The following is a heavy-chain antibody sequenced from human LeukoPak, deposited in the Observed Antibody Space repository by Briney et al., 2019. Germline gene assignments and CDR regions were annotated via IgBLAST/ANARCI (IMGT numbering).Heavy chain of an antibody. D-gene: IGHD7-27*01. Sequence: GGSLRLSCAASGFTFSSYSMNWVRQAPGKGLEWVSSISSSSSYIYYADSVKGRFTISRDNAKNSLYLQMSSLRAEDTAVYYCARLSLTGDGGYFDYWGQGTLVTVSS. CDR1: GFTFSSYS. V-gene: IGHV3-21*01. CDR3: ARLSLTGDGGYFDY. CDR2: ISSSSSYI. J-gene: IGHJ4*02.